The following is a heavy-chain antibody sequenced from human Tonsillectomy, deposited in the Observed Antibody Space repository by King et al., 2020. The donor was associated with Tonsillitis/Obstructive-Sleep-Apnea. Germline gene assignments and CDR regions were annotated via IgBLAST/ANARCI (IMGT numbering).Heavy chain of an antibody. D-gene: IGHD1-7*01. CDR1: GGSFSGYY. V-gene: IGHV4-34*01. CDR2: INHSGST. J-gene: IGHJ6*03. Sequence: VQLQQWGAGLLKPSEPLSLPCAVYGGSFSGYYWSWIRQPPGKGLEWIGEINHSGSTNYNPSLKSRVTISVDTSKNQFSLKLSSVTAADTAVYYCARGSAGTNDYYYYYMDVWGKGTTVTVSS. CDR3: ARGSAGTNDYYYYYMDV.